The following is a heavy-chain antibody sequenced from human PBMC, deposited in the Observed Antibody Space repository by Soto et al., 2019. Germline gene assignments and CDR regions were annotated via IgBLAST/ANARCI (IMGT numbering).Heavy chain of an antibody. CDR2: INHSGST. V-gene: IGHV4-34*01. CDR3: ARGPLRRAWMGVYFDY. D-gene: IGHD3-16*01. CDR1: GGSFSGYY. J-gene: IGHJ4*02. Sequence: PSETLSLTCAVYGGSFSGYYWSWIRQPPGKGLEWIGEINHSGSTNYNPSLKSRVTISVDTSKNQFSLKLSSVTAADTAVYYCARGPLRRAWMGVYFDYWGQGTLVTVSS.